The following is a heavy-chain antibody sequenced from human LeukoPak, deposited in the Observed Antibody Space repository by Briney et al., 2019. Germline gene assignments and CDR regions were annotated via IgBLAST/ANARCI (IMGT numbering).Heavy chain of an antibody. J-gene: IGHJ5*02. CDR3: ASIYSSSRTRNWFDP. V-gene: IGHV1-2*02. CDR1: GYTFTGYY. D-gene: IGHD6-13*01. Sequence: ASVKVSCKASGYTFTGYYMHWVRQAPGQGLEWMGWINPNSGGTNYAQKFQGRVTMTRDTSISTAYMELSRLRSDDTAVYYCASIYSSSRTRNWFDPWGQGTLVTVSS. CDR2: INPNSGGT.